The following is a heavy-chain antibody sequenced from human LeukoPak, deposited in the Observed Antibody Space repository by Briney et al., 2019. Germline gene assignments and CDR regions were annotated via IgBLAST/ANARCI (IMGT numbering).Heavy chain of an antibody. CDR2: INHSGST. V-gene: IGHV4-34*01. D-gene: IGHD3-10*01. CDR3: ARGRGNYYGSGSYYGGNWLDP. CDR1: GGSFSGYY. J-gene: IGHJ5*02. Sequence: SETLSLTCAVYGGSFSGYYWSWIRQPPGKGLEWIGEINHSGSTNYNPSLKSRVTISVDTSKNQFSLKLSSVTAADTAVYYCARGRGNYYGSGSYYGGNWLDPWGQGTLVTVSS.